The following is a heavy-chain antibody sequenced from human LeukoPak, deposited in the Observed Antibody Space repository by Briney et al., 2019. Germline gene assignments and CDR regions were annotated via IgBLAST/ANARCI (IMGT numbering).Heavy chain of an antibody. Sequence: SQTLSLTCTVSGGSISGGSYYWSWIRQPAGEGLGWIGRFYTSGSTNYNPSLKSRVTISVDTSKNQFSLKLSSVTAADTAVYYCARDLIQLWLGGYYYYMDVWGKGTTVTVSS. J-gene: IGHJ6*03. CDR3: ARDLIQLWLGGYYYYMDV. CDR1: GGSISGGSYY. CDR2: FYTSGST. D-gene: IGHD5-18*01. V-gene: IGHV4-61*02.